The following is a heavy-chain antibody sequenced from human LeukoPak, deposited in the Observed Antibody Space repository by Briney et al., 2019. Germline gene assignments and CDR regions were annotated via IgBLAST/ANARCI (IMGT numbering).Heavy chain of an antibody. J-gene: IGHJ3*02. Sequence: SETLSLTCAVSGGSISSGGYSWSWIRQPPGKGLEWIGYIYHSGSTYYNPSLKSRVTISVDRSKNQFSLKLSSVTAADTAVYYCARASGIVVPTYAFDIWGQGTMVTVSS. V-gene: IGHV4-30-2*01. CDR2: IYHSGST. D-gene: IGHD1-26*01. CDR1: GGSISSGGYS. CDR3: ARASGIVVPTYAFDI.